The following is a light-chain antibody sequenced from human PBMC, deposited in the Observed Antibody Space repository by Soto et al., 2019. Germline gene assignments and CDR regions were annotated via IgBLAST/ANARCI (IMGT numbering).Light chain of an antibody. CDR2: DAS. J-gene: IGKJ1*01. CDR1: QSVSSY. CDR3: QQRSNWPLT. V-gene: IGKV3-11*01. Sequence: EIVLTHSPATLSLSPWEIATLSCRASQSVSSYLAWYQQKPGQAPRLLIYDASNRATGIPARFSGSGSGTDFTLTISSLEPEDFAVYYCQQRSNWPLTFGQGTKVDIK.